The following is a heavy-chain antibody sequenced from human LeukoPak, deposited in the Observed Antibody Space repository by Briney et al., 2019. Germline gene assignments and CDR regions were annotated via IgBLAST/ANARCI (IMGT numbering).Heavy chain of an antibody. CDR1: GYSISSGYY. J-gene: IGHJ4*02. CDR3: ARSPLDRAAMVRSPYYFDY. D-gene: IGHD5-18*01. CDR2: IYHSGNT. Sequence: SETLSLTCTVSGYSISSGYYWGWIRQPPGKGLEWIGSIYHSGNTYYNPSLKSRVTISVDTSKNQFSLRLSSVTAADTAVYYCARSPLDRAAMVRSPYYFDYWGQGTLVTVSS. V-gene: IGHV4-38-2*02.